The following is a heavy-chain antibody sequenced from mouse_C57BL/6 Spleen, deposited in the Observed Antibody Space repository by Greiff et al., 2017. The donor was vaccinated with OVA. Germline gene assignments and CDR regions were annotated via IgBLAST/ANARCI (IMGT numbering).Heavy chain of an antibody. V-gene: IGHV14-1*01. CDR3: TTDDDSSPAWFAY. CDR1: GFNIKDYY. D-gene: IGHD1-1*01. Sequence: VHVKQSGAELVRPGASVKLSCTASGFNIKDYYMHWVKQRPEQGLEWIGRIDPEDGDTEYAPKFQGKATMTADTSSNTAYLQLSSLTSEDTAVYYCTTDDDSSPAWFAYWGQGTLVTVSA. CDR2: IDPEDGDT. J-gene: IGHJ3*01.